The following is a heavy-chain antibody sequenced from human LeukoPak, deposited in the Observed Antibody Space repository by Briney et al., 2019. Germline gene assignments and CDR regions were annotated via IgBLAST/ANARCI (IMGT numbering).Heavy chain of an antibody. V-gene: IGHV4-61*01. J-gene: IGHJ4*02. CDR3: AREVDSSSWLDFDS. D-gene: IGHD6-13*01. CDR2: IYYSGST. CDR1: GGSVSSGRYY. Sequence: SETLSLTCTVSGGSVSSGRYYWTWIRQPPGKGLEWIGYIYYSGSTNYNPSLKSRVTISVDTSKNQFSLKLSSVTAADTAVYYCAREVDSSSWLDFDSWGQGTLVTVSS.